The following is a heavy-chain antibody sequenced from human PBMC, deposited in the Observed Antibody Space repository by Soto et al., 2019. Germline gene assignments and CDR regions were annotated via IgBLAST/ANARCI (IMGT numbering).Heavy chain of an antibody. CDR2: INHSRST. CDR3: AKTRPGRGNWCARRDYVMDV. Sequence: QVQLQQWGTGLLRPSETLSLTCAVYGGSLIGNYWTWVRQPPGKGLEWIGEINHSRSTNLNPSLKSRVTMSLDLAKNPFSLKMTSVTAADTAVYYCAKTRPGRGNWCARRDYVMDVWGQGTTVTVSS. D-gene: IGHD2-8*02. CDR1: GGSLIGNY. V-gene: IGHV4-34*01. J-gene: IGHJ6*02.